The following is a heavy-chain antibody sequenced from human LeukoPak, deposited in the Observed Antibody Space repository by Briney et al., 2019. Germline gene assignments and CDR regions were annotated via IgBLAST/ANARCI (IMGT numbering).Heavy chain of an antibody. Sequence: GESLKISCNGSAYSFTNYWIGWVSQMPGKGLEWMGIIYPGDSDTRYSPSFQGQVTISADKSISTAYLQWSSLKASDTAMYYCARNARLGVITAFDYWGQGTLVTVSS. CDR1: AYSFTNYW. J-gene: IGHJ4*02. D-gene: IGHD3-10*01. V-gene: IGHV5-51*01. CDR2: IYPGDSDT. CDR3: ARNARLGVITAFDY.